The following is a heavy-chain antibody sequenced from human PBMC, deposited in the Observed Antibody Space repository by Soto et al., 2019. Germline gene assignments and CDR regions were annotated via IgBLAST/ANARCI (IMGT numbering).Heavy chain of an antibody. J-gene: IGHJ5*02. CDR2: ISAYNGNT. CDR1: GYTFTSYG. V-gene: IGHV1-18*01. CDR3: ARSAQDIVVVPAARGEDWFGP. D-gene: IGHD2-2*01. Sequence: ASVKVSCKASGYTFTSYGISWVRQAPGQGLEWMGWISAYNGNTSYAQKLQGRVTMTTDTSTSTAYMELRSLRSDDTAVYYCARSAQDIVVVPAARGEDWFGPWGQGTLVTVSS.